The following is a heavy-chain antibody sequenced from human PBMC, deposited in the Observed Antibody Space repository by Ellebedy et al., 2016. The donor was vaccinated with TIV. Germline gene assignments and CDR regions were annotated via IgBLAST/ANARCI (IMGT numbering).Heavy chain of an antibody. V-gene: IGHV1-46*01. CDR3: AAFPYISSSSAY. CDR2: INPSGGST. D-gene: IGHD6-6*01. J-gene: IGHJ4*02. CDR1: GYTFIRYY. Sequence: ASVKVSCKASGYTFIRYYIHWVRQAPGQGLEWMGIINPSGGSTSYAQKLQGRVTMTRDTSTTTGYMELNSLRSDDTAVYYCAAFPYISSSSAYWGQGALVTVSS.